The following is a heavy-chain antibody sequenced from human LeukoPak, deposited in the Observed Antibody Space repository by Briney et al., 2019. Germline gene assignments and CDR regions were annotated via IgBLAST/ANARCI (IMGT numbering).Heavy chain of an antibody. CDR2: ISGSGGST. CDR1: GFTFSSYA. CDR3: AKDPVVPAAGFRPAFDI. Sequence: PGGSLRLSCAASGFTFSSYAMGWVRQAPGKGLEWVSAISGSGGSTYYADSVKGRFTISRDNSKNTLYLQMNSLRAEDTAVYYCAKDPVVPAAGFRPAFDIWGQGTMVTVSS. J-gene: IGHJ3*02. V-gene: IGHV3-23*01. D-gene: IGHD2-2*01.